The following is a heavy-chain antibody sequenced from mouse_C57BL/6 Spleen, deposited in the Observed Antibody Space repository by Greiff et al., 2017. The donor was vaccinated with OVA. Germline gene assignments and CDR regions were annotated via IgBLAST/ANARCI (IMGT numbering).Heavy chain of an antibody. CDR2: IHPSDSDN. V-gene: IGHV1-74*01. D-gene: IGHD2-5*01. CDR1: GYTFTSYW. CDR3: ALAYYSTTWFAY. J-gene: IGHJ3*01. Sequence: QVQLQQPGAELVKPGASVKVSCKASGYTFTSYWMHWVKQRPGQGLEWIGRIHPSDSDNNYNQKFKGKATLTVDKSSSTAYMQLSSLTSEDSAVYYCALAYYSTTWFAYWGQGTLVTVSA.